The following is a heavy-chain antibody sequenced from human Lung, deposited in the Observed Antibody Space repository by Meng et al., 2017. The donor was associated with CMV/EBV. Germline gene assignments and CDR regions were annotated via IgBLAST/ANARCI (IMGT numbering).Heavy chain of an antibody. CDR3: ARASYGSGSPLGESWFDP. D-gene: IGHD3-10*01. CDR2: IHSSGST. J-gene: IGHJ5*02. V-gene: IGHV4-31*03. Sequence: QVPLQGAGPGLVKPSQTLSLTCTVSGGSISMGGYYWSWIRQHPGKGLEWIGYIHSSGSTYYNPSLRSRLTISVDTSKNQFSLKLSSVTAADTAVYYCARASYGSGSPLGESWFDPWGQGTLVTVSS. CDR1: GGSISMGGYY.